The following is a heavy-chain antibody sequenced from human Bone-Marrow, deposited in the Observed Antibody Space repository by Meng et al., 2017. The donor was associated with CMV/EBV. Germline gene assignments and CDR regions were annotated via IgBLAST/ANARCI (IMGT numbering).Heavy chain of an antibody. CDR1: GGTFSSYT. J-gene: IGHJ6*02. V-gene: IGHV1-69*02. D-gene: IGHD2-15*01. Sequence: SVKVSCKASGGTFSSYTISWVRQAPGQGLEWMGRIIPILGIANYAQKFQGRVTITADKSTSTAYMELSSLRSEDTAVYYCAIHCGSCYSYYYYYYYGMDVWGQGTTVTFSS. CDR3: AIHCGSCYSYYYYYYYGMDV. CDR2: IIPILGIA.